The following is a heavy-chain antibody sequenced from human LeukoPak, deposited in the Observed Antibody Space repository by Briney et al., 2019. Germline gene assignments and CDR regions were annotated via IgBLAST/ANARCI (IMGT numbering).Heavy chain of an antibody. Sequence: ASVKVSCKASGYTFTGYYMHWVRQAPGQGLEWMGWISAYNGNTNYAQKLQGRVTMTTDTSTSTAYMELRSLRSDDTAVYYCARVSVPAALDAFDIWGQGTMVTVSS. CDR2: ISAYNGNT. D-gene: IGHD2-2*01. CDR3: ARVSVPAALDAFDI. J-gene: IGHJ3*02. V-gene: IGHV1-18*04. CDR1: GYTFTGYY.